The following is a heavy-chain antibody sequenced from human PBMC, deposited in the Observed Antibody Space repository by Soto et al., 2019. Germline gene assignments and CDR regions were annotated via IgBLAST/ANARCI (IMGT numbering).Heavy chain of an antibody. CDR1: GGTLSDHG. D-gene: IGHD3-10*01. CDR2: TIHVFNTA. CDR3: ARGVYGSGNYYTGPSAFDI. J-gene: IGHJ3*02. Sequence: QVQLEQSGAEVKKPGSSVKVSCKASGGTLSDHGVAWLRQAPGQGLEWMGGTIHVFNTAKYAQKFQGRVTVTADKFTNIAYMELSSLIYEDTAFYFCARGVYGSGNYYTGPSAFDIWGQGTMVIVSS. V-gene: IGHV1-69*06.